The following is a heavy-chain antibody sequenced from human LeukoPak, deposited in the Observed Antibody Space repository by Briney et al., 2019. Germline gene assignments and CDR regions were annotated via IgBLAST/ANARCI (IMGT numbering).Heavy chain of an antibody. Sequence: SETLSLTCAVYGGSFSGYYWSWIRQPPGKGLEWIGEINHSGSTNYNPSLKSRVTISVDTSKNQFSLKLSSVTAADTAVYYCARRLRYFDWLSRRYYYYYMDVWGKGTTVTISS. V-gene: IGHV4-34*01. D-gene: IGHD3-9*01. CDR2: INHSGST. J-gene: IGHJ6*03. CDR3: ARRLRYFDWLSRRYYYYYMDV. CDR1: GGSFSGYY.